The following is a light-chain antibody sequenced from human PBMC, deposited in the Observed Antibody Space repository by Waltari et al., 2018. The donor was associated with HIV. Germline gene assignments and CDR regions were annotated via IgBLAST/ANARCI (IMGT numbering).Light chain of an antibody. CDR1: SNAVGGYHY. Sequence: QSALTQPASVSGSPGQSITISCTGSSNAVGGYHYVSWYQQTPGKAPKVLIYEVSNRPSGVSYRFSGSKSGNTASLVISGLQPEDEADYYCSSYTSTSARVFGGGTKVTVL. CDR3: SSYTSTSARV. J-gene: IGLJ3*02. V-gene: IGLV2-14*01. CDR2: EVS.